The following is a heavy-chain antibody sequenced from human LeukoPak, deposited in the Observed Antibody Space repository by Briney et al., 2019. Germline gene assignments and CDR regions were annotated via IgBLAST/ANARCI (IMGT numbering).Heavy chain of an antibody. J-gene: IGHJ4*02. Sequence: ASVKVSCKASGYTFSSYTLSWLRQAPGQGLEWMGWINTNTGTPTYAQGFTGRFVFSLDTSVSTAYLQISSLKAEDTAVYYCARGKIYYDSSGTYYFDYWGQGTLVTVSS. V-gene: IGHV7-4-1*02. CDR1: GYTFSSYT. CDR3: ARGKIYYDSSGTYYFDY. D-gene: IGHD3-22*01. CDR2: INTNTGTP.